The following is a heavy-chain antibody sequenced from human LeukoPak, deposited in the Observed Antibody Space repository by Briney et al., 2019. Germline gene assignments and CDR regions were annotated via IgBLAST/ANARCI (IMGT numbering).Heavy chain of an antibody. Sequence: SETLSLTCAVYGGSFSGYYWSWIRQPPGKGLEWIGEINHSGSTNYNPSLKSRVTISVDTSKNQFSLKLSSVTAADTAVYYCARSPLGSSWYGDAFDIWGQGTMVTVSS. D-gene: IGHD6-13*01. CDR2: INHSGST. CDR1: GGSFSGYY. V-gene: IGHV4-34*01. CDR3: ARSPLGSSWYGDAFDI. J-gene: IGHJ3*02.